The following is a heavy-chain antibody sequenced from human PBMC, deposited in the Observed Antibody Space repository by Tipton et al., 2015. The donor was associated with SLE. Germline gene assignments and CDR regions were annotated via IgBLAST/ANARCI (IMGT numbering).Heavy chain of an antibody. Sequence: TLSLTCAVSGYSISSGYYWGWIRQPPGKGRGGIGSIYHSGGTYYNPAPKSRVTISVDTSKNQFSLKLSSVTAADTAVYYCAREVKYTYYYDSSGYYYYYFDNWGQGTLVTVSS. D-gene: IGHD3-22*01. CDR1: GYSISSGYY. CDR3: AREVKYTYYYDSSGYYYYYFDN. J-gene: IGHJ4*02. CDR2: IYHSGGT. V-gene: IGHV4-38-2*02.